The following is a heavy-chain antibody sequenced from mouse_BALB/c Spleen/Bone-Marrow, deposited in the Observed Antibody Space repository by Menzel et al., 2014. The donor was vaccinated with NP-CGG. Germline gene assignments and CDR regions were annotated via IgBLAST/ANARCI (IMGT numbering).Heavy chain of an antibody. V-gene: IGHV5-9-2*01. CDR2: ISGGGSYT. J-gene: IGHJ3*01. Sequence: EVKVVESGGGLVKSGGSLKLSCAASGFTFNSYGMSWVRQTPEKRLEWVANISGGGSYTFYPDSVKGRFTISRDNAKNNLYLQLSSLRSEDTALYYCARHAYYDQTEVSFVYWGQGTLVTVSA. CDR3: ARHAYYDQTEVSFVY. D-gene: IGHD2-4*01. CDR1: GFTFNSYG.